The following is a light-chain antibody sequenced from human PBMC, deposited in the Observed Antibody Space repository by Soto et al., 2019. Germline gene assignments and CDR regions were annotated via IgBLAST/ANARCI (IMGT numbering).Light chain of an antibody. CDR1: QSVGTY. Sequence: EIVLTQSPATLSLSPGERATLSCRASQSVGTYLAWYQQKPGQAPRLLMYDASNRATGIPARISGGGSGTDFTLTISSLEPEDFAVYYCQGRSNWAWTFGQGTKVEIK. CDR2: DAS. V-gene: IGKV3-11*01. CDR3: QGRSNWAWT. J-gene: IGKJ1*01.